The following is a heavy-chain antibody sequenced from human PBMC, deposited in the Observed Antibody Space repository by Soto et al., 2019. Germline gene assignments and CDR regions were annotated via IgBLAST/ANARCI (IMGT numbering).Heavy chain of an antibody. CDR2: INHSGST. J-gene: IGHJ5*02. V-gene: IGHV4-34*01. CDR1: GGSFSGYY. D-gene: IGHD6-6*01. CDR3: ARGRIAARPCWFDP. Sequence: QVQLQQWGAGLLKPSETLSLTCAVYGGSFSGYYWSWIRQPPGKGLEWIGEINHSGSTNYNPSLKRRVTISVDTSKNQVSLRLSSVTASDTAVYYCARGRIAARPCWFDPWGQGTLVTVSS.